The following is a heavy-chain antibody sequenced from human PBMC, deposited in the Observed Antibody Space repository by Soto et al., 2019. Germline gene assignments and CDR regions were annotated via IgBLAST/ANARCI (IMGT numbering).Heavy chain of an antibody. CDR2: INHLETT. Sequence: QLQLHMSGSGLVKPSQTLSLTCTVSGASITYGAYSWSWIRQTPGKGLEWIGYINHLETTFYNPSFESRLTLSIDRTMNHSPLHMKSMSAAYRAVYFCARGGVFDSFDYLGQGILVTVSS. J-gene: IGHJ4*02. V-gene: IGHV4-30-2*01. CDR1: GASITYGAYS. D-gene: IGHD3-10*02. CDR3: ARGGVFDSFDY.